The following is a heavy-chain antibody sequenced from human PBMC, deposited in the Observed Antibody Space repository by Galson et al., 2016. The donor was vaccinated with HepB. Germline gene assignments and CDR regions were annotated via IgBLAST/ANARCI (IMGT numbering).Heavy chain of an antibody. D-gene: IGHD1-26*01. CDR2: ISWNSGSR. V-gene: IGHV3-9*01. Sequence: SLRLSCAASGFTFDDYAMHWVRQAPGKGLEWVSGISWNSGSRGYADSVKGRFTISRDNAKNSLYLQMNSLTTEDTAFYWCGKGSGSYLRGDYAVDIWGRGTLVSVSS. CDR3: GKGSGSYLRGDYAVDI. CDR1: GFTFDDYA. J-gene: IGHJ3*02.